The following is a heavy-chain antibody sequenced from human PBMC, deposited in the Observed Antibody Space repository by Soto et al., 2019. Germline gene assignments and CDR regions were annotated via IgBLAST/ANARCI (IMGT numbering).Heavy chain of an antibody. V-gene: IGHV1-69*02. J-gene: IGHJ3*02. Sequence: SVKVSCKASGGTFSSNTTSWVRQAPGQGLEWMGRIIPILGIANYAQKFQGRVTITADKSTSTAYMELSSLRSEDTAVYYCARGSRDIVVVVAATLGADAFDIWGQGTMVTVSS. D-gene: IGHD2-15*01. CDR1: GGTFSSNT. CDR3: ARGSRDIVVVVAATLGADAFDI. CDR2: IIPILGIA.